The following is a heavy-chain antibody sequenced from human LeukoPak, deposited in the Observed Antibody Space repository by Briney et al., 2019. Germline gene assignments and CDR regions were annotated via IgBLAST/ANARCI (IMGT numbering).Heavy chain of an antibody. V-gene: IGHV3-74*01. CDR2: INSDGSRT. CDR3: ARGPDGASYYSGDC. D-gene: IGHD3-22*01. J-gene: IGHJ4*02. Sequence: GGSLRLSCAASGFTFSSHWMHWVRQAPGKGLVWVARINSDGSRTNYADSVKGRLTISRDNAKNTLYLQMSSLRADDTAVYYCARGPDGASYYSGDCWGQGTLVTVSS. CDR1: GFTFSSHW.